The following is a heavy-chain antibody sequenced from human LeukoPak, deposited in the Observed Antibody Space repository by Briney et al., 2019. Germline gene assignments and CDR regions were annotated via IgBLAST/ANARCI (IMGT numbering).Heavy chain of an antibody. CDR1: GFIFSSYG. J-gene: IGHJ4*02. D-gene: IGHD5-18*01. CDR3: ARGLGYSYGYGIDY. Sequence: GRSLGLSCAASGFIFSSYGMHWVRQAPGKGLEWVAVIWYDGSNKYHADSVKGRFTISRDNSKNALYLQMNSLRVEDTALYHCARGLGYSYGYGIDYWGQGTLVTVSS. CDR2: IWYDGSNK. V-gene: IGHV3-33*01.